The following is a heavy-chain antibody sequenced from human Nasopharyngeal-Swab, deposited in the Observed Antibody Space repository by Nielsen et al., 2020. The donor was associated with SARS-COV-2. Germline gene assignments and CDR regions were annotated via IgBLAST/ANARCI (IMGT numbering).Heavy chain of an antibody. CDR3: ARRYFDSLYGMDV. CDR2: MYYSGST. J-gene: IGHJ6*02. Sequence: SETLPLTCTVSGGSISSSYWSWIPQPPGKGLEWIGNMYYSGSTKSNPSLKSRVTIPVDRSKNQFSLRLSSVTAADTAVYYCARRYFDSLYGMDVWGQGTTVTVSS. CDR1: GGSISSSY. D-gene: IGHD3-9*01. V-gene: IGHV4-59*01.